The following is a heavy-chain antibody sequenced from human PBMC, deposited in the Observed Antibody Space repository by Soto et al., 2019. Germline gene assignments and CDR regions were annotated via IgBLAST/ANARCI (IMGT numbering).Heavy chain of an antibody. CDR3: ASLSTGYYYYYGMDV. Sequence: QVQLQESGPGLVKPSETLSLTCTVSGGSISSYYWSWIRQPPGKGLEWIGYIYYSGSTNYNPSLKSRVTISVDTSKNQFSLKLRSVTAADTAVYYCASLSTGYYYYYGMDVWGQGTTVTVSS. J-gene: IGHJ6*02. CDR2: IYYSGST. CDR1: GGSISSYY. V-gene: IGHV4-59*01.